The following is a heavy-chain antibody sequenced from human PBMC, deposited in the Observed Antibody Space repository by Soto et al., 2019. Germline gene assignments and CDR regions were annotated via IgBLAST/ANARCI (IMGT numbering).Heavy chain of an antibody. J-gene: IGHJ6*02. Sequence: GGSLRLSCASSGFTFSSYGMHLVRQAPGKGLEWVTVISYDGSNKYYADSVKGRFTTSRDNAKNSVYLQINNLRVEDTAVYYCAKDGAAGSVLDVWGQGTTVTVSS. CDR1: GFTFSSYG. CDR3: AKDGAAGSVLDV. CDR2: ISYDGSNK. D-gene: IGHD6-13*01. V-gene: IGHV3-30*18.